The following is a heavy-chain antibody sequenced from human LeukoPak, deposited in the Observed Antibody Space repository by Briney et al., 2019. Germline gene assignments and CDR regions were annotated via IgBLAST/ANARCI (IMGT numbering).Heavy chain of an antibody. J-gene: IGHJ4*02. D-gene: IGHD5-18*01. CDR2: IGSSGGTK. V-gene: IGHV3-48*03. Sequence: GGSLRLSCAASGFTFTSYEMNWVRQAPGKGLEWVSYIGSSGGTKTYADSMKGRFTISRDNAKSSLYLQMNSLRAEDTAVYYCARGGIGYSYGYFGYWGQGTLVTVSS. CDR3: ARGGIGYSYGYFGY. CDR1: GFTFTSYE.